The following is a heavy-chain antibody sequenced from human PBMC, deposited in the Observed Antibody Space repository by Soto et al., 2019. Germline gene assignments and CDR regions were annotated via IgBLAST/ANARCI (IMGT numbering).Heavy chain of an antibody. J-gene: IGHJ4*02. CDR2: ITYDGNSV. CDR1: GFSFSYYG. V-gene: IGHV3-30*18. Sequence: PGGSLRLSCAASGFSFSYYGMHWVRQAPGKGLEWVATITYDGNSVYYGDTVKGRFTISRDDFKNTVYLQMNSLRNEDTAVYYCAKSPGMYYYDSSGYYHYDYWGQGTLVTVSS. CDR3: AKSPGMYYYDSSGYYHYDY. D-gene: IGHD3-22*01.